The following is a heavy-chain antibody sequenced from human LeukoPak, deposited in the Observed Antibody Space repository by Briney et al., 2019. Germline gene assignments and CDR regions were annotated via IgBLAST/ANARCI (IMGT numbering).Heavy chain of an antibody. D-gene: IGHD6-19*01. CDR2: IYYSGST. CDR1: GYSISSGYY. CDR3: ARVQIAVAGNNYMDV. J-gene: IGHJ6*03. V-gene: IGHV4-38-2*02. Sequence: MASETLSLTCTVSGYSISSGYYWGWIRQAPGKGLEWIGSIYYSGSTYYNPSLKSRVTISVDTSKNQFSLKLSSVTAADTAVYYCARVQIAVAGNNYMDVWGKGTTVTVSS.